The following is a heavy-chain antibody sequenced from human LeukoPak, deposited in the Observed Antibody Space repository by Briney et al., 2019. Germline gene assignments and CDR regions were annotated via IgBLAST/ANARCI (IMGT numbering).Heavy chain of an antibody. V-gene: IGHV4-30-4*01. Sequence: PSETLSLTCTVSGGSISSGDYYWSWIRQPPGKGLEWIGYIYYSGSTYYNPSLKSRVTISVDTSKNQFSLKPSPVTAADTAVYYCARTFWYYFDYWGQGTLVTVSS. CDR2: IYYSGST. CDR3: ARTFWYYFDY. D-gene: IGHD3-3*01. J-gene: IGHJ4*02. CDR1: GGSISSGDYY.